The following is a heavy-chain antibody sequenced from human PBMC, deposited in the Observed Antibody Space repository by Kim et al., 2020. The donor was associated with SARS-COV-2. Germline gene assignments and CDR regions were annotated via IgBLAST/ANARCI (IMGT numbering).Heavy chain of an antibody. J-gene: IGHJ4*02. Sequence: SGKGRVTISRDNAKNSLYLQMNSLRAEDTAVYYCARGYYDSSGYYFCFDYWGQGTLVTVSS. D-gene: IGHD3-22*01. V-gene: IGHV3-21*01. CDR3: ARGYYDSSGYYFCFDY.